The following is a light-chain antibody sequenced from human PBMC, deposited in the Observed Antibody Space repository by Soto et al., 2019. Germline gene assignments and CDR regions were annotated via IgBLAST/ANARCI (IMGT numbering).Light chain of an antibody. CDR1: SSDVGSSNF. CDR2: EGS. V-gene: IGLV2-23*01. Sequence: QSVLTQPASVSGSPGQSVTISCTGTSSDVGSSNFVSWYQQHPGKAPKLIIYEGSRRPSGVSGRFSGSKSGNAASLTISGLQAEDEADYYCCSFPGSSIFYVFGTGTKVTVL. CDR3: CSFPGSSIFYV. J-gene: IGLJ1*01.